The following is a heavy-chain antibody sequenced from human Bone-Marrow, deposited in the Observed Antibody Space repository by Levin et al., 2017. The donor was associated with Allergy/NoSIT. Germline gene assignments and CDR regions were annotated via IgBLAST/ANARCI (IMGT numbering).Heavy chain of an antibody. V-gene: IGHV3-48*02. D-gene: IGHD2-2*01. Sequence: AGGSLRLSCAASGFTFSRYSMNWVRQAPGRGLEWVSYISRSSSTISYADSVKGRFTISRDNAKNSLYLQMNSLRDEDTAVYYCVRPDCSGTSCYYFFDSWGQGTLVTVSS. CDR1: GFTFSRYS. CDR3: VRPDCSGTSCYYFFDS. CDR2: ISRSSSTI. J-gene: IGHJ4*02.